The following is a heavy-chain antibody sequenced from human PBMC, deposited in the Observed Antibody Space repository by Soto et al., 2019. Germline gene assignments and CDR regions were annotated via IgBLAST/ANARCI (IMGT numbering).Heavy chain of an antibody. CDR1: GYTITDNY. V-gene: IGHV1-2*02. Sequence: ASVKVSCKASGYTITDNYLHWVRQAPGQGLEWMGWINPNSGGTNYAQKFQGRVTMTRDTSISTAYMELSRLRSDDTAVFYCARAPKVYGSSLATWGQGTQVTVYS. J-gene: IGHJ5*02. CDR2: INPNSGGT. CDR3: ARAPKVYGSSLAT. D-gene: IGHD6-19*01.